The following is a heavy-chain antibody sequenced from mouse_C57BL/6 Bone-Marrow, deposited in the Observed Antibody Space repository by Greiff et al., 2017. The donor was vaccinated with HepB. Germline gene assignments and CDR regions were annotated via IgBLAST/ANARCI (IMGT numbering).Heavy chain of an antibody. D-gene: IGHD1-1*01. J-gene: IGHJ3*01. CDR3: ARRGGSSLAWFAY. Sequence: QVQLQQSGPGLVQPSQSLSITCTVSGFSLTRYGVHWVRQSPGKGLEWLGVIGSGGSTDYNAAFISRLSISKDNSKSQVFFKMNSLQADDTAIYYCARRGGSSLAWFAYWGQGTLVTVSA. CDR2: IGSGGST. CDR1: GFSLTRYG. V-gene: IGHV2-2*01.